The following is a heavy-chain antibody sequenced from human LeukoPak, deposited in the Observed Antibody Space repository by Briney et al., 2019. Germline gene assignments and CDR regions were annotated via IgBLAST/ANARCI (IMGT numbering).Heavy chain of an antibody. Sequence: SETLSLTCTVSGGSISSSSHYWGWIRQPPGKGLEWIGTIYYSGSTYYNPSLKSRGTISVDTSKNQFSLKLSSVTAADTAVYYCARRPASNYYDTSAAFDIWGQGTMVTVSS. D-gene: IGHD3-22*01. J-gene: IGHJ3*02. CDR1: GGSISSSSHY. CDR2: IYYSGST. V-gene: IGHV4-39*01. CDR3: ARRPASNYYDTSAAFDI.